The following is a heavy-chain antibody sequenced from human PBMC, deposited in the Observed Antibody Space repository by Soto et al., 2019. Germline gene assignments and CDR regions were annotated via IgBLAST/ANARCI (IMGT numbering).Heavy chain of an antibody. CDR1: GGSISSGCYS. CDR3: ARALGATQWFDP. J-gene: IGHJ5*02. Sequence: SETLSLTCAVSGGSISSGCYSWSWIRQPPGKGLEWIGYIYHSGSTYYNPSLKSRVTISVDRSKNQFSLKLSSVTAADTAVYYCARALGATQWFDPWGQGTLVTVSS. CDR2: IYHSGST. V-gene: IGHV4-30-2*01. D-gene: IGHD1-26*01.